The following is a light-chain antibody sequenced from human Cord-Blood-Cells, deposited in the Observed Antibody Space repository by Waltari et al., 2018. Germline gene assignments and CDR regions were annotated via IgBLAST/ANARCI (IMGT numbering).Light chain of an antibody. CDR1: QIVSSN. CDR2: GAS. J-gene: IGKJ2*01. V-gene: IGKV3-15*01. Sequence: EIVLMQSPATLSVSPGERATLSCRASQIVSSNLAWYQQKPGQAPRLLIYGASTRATGIPARFSGSGSGTEFTLTISSLQSEDFAFYYCQQYNNWPYTFGQGTKLEIK. CDR3: QQYNNWPYT.